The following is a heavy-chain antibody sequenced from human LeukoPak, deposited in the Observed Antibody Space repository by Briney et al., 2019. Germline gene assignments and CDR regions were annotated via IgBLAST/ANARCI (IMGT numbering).Heavy chain of an antibody. Sequence: TYYHPSLKTRVTISVHTSKNQFSLKLSAVTAADTAVYYCARGRRTSYYYDSSGYYTSFDYWGQGTLVTVSS. CDR2: T. CDR3: ARGRRTSYYYDSSGYYTSFDY. D-gene: IGHD3-22*01. J-gene: IGHJ4*02. V-gene: IGHV4-34*01.